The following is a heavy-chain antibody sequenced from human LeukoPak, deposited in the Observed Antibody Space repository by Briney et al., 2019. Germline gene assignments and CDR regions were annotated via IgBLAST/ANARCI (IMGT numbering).Heavy chain of an antibody. Sequence: PGRSLRLSCTASGFAFSGHWMHWARQLPGKGLVWVSRISPTGSTTSYADSVKGRFTVSRDNAKNTLYLQVNNLRAEDTAVYYCARGPNSNWSGLDSWGQGTLLTVSS. J-gene: IGHJ4*02. CDR3: ARGPNSNWSGLDS. V-gene: IGHV3-74*01. D-gene: IGHD6-6*01. CDR1: GFAFSGHW. CDR2: ISPTGSTT.